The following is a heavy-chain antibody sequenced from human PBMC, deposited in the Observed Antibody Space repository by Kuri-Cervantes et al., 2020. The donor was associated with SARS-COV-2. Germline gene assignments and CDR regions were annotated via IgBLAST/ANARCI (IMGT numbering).Heavy chain of an antibody. CDR1: GYSFTNYF. Sequence: ASVKVSCKTSGYSFTNYFIHWVRQAPGQGLEWMGIITPGGGTIAFTQQFQGRVTMTSDTSTSTVHMEVRSLRPEDTAMYYCAREVGIQLWSSGNAFDIWGQGTMVTVSS. D-gene: IGHD5-18*01. CDR2: ITPGGGTI. CDR3: AREVGIQLWSSGNAFDI. V-gene: IGHV1-46*01. J-gene: IGHJ3*02.